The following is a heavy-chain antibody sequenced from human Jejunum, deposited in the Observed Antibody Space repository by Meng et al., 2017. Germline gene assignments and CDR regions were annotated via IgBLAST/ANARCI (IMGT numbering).Heavy chain of an antibody. J-gene: IGHJ3*02. CDR3: AREGLEMVTGPRSDAFDM. CDR1: GFTFSRYA. V-gene: IGHV3-33*01. CDR2: IWYDGSTK. D-gene: IGHD2-21*02. Sequence: GESLKISCVVSGFTFSRYAMHWVRQAPGRGLEWVAVIWYDGSTKYYTESVKGRFTISRDNSKNTLYLQMSSLRAEDTAAYYCAREGLEMVTGPRSDAFDMWGQGTTVTVSS.